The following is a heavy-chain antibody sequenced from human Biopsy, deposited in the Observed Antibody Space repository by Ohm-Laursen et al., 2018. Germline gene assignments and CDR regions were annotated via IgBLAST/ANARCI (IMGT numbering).Heavy chain of an antibody. CDR1: GDSVTKYY. J-gene: IGHJ6*02. D-gene: IGHD4-11*01. CDR2: IKHSGST. CDR3: ARDSGILNYGNFKYYHYYGMDV. Sequence: SDTLSLTCTVSGDSVTKYYWSWIRQPPGKGLEWIGEIKHSGSTNYNPSLKSRVTISVDTSKNQVSLTLSSVTAADTAVYYCARDSGILNYGNFKYYHYYGMDVWGQGTKVTVSS. V-gene: IGHV4-34*01.